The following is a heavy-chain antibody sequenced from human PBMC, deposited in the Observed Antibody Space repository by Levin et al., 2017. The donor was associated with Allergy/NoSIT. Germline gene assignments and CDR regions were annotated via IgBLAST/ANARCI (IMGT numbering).Heavy chain of an antibody. J-gene: IGHJ5*02. V-gene: IGHV4-30-4*01. D-gene: IGHD3-10*01. CDR2: IFYSGRT. Sequence: PSETLSLTCTVSGGSISSGDYYWSWIRQPPGTGLEWIGYIFYSGRTYYNPSLKSRVTISVDTSKNQFSLKLTSVTAADTAVYSCARDRPSDYYTSGSYYKWFDPWGQGTLVTVSS. CDR1: GGSISSGDYY. CDR3: ARDRPSDYYTSGSYYKWFDP.